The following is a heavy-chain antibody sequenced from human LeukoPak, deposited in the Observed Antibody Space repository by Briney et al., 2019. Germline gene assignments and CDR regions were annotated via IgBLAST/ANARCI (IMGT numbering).Heavy chain of an antibody. D-gene: IGHD3-22*01. CDR1: GYTFTGYY. CDR2: INPNSGGT. V-gene: IGHV1-2*02. Sequence: GPSVKVSCKASGYTFTGYYMHWVRQAPGQGLEWVGWINPNSGGTNYAQKFQGRVTMTRDTSISTAYMELSRLRSDDTAVYYCARDLGEYYDSSGYTWFDPWGQGTLVTVSS. J-gene: IGHJ5*02. CDR3: ARDLGEYYDSSGYTWFDP.